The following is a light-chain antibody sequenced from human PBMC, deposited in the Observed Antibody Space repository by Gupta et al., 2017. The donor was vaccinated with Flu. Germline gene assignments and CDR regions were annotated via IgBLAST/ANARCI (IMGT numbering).Light chain of an antibody. CDR2: EVS. Sequence: ISCRSSQSVGYSDGNTYLSWLHQRPSGSTRRLFSEVSNRSAGVPDRRSGGGSCADFILKISRVDDDDAVVYYCKRASSPWTFGQGTKLEIK. V-gene: IGKV2-30*01. J-gene: IGKJ2*02. CDR3: KRASSPWT. CDR1: QSVGYSDGNTY.